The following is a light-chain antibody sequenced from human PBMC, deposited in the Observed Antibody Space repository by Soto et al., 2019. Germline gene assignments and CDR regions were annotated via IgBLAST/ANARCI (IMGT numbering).Light chain of an antibody. J-gene: IGLJ3*02. V-gene: IGLV1-44*01. CDR2: SNN. Sequence: QSVLTQPPSASGTPGQRVAISCSGSSSNIRSNTVNWYQQLPGTAPKLLIYSNNQRPSGVPDRFSASKSGTSASLAISGLQSEDEADYYCAAWDDGLNGSWVFGGGTKLTVL. CDR1: SSNIRSNT. CDR3: AAWDDGLNGSWV.